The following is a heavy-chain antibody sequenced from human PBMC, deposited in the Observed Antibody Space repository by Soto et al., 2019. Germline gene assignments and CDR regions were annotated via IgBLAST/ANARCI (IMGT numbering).Heavy chain of an antibody. CDR3: GKVLVGATGHTDSDS. D-gene: IGHD2-15*01. J-gene: IGHJ4*02. Sequence: PSETLSLTCTVSGGSIYRSGYYWGWIRQPPGRGLEWIGNIDYNGVTYSNPSLKSRVTISRDTPKNQFSLKLTSVTAADTALYYCGKVLVGATGHTDSDSWSPETLVTVSS. V-gene: IGHV4-39*01. CDR2: IDYNGVT. CDR1: GGSIYRSGYY.